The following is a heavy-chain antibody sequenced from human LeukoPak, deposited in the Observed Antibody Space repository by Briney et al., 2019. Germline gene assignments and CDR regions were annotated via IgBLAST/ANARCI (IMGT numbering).Heavy chain of an antibody. Sequence: GGSLRLSCAASGFTFSSYAMSWVSQAPGKGLEWVSAISGSGGSTYYADSVKGRFTISRDNSKNTLYLQMNSLRAEDTAVYYCAKDLGGYYDFWSGYHDYWGQGTLVIVSS. D-gene: IGHD3-3*01. J-gene: IGHJ4*02. V-gene: IGHV3-23*01. CDR2: ISGSGGST. CDR3: AKDLGGYYDFWSGYHDY. CDR1: GFTFSSYA.